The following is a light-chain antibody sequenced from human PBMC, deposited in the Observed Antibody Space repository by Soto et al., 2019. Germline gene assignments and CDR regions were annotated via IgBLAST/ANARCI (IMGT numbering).Light chain of an antibody. CDR2: AAS. V-gene: IGKV1-39*01. CDR1: QSINRY. CDR3: QQSYSTLGT. J-gene: IGKJ1*01. Sequence: DIQMTQSPSSLSASVGDRVTITCRASQSINRYLNWYQQKPGKAPKLLIYAASTLQSGVPSRFSGSGSGTDFTLIISSLQPEDFATYYCQQSYSTLGTFGQGTKGEIK.